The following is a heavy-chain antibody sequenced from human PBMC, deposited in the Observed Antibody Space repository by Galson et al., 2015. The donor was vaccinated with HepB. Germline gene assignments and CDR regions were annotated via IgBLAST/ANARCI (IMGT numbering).Heavy chain of an antibody. D-gene: IGHD1-26*01. CDR3: ARVNWELDTWHMDV. V-gene: IGHV3-7*01. Sequence: SLRLSCAASGFTLTNYRMSWVRQAPGKGLEWVANIKQDESEKYYANTVKGRFTISRDNAMNSLYLLMNSLRGEDTAVYYCARVNWELDTWHMDVWGRGTTVTVSS. CDR2: IKQDESEK. J-gene: IGHJ6*03. CDR1: GFTLTNYR.